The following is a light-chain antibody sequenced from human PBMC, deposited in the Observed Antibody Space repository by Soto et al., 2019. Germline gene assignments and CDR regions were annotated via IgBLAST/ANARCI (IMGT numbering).Light chain of an antibody. V-gene: IGKV1-5*01. J-gene: IGKJ3*01. CDR2: DAS. CDR3: QQYNSYSEGFT. Sequence: DIQMTQSPSTLSASVGDRVTITCRASQSISSWLAWYQQKPGKVPKLLIYDASSLESGVPSRFSGSGSGTEFTLTISSLQPDDFATYYCQQYNSYSEGFTFGPGTKVDIK. CDR1: QSISSW.